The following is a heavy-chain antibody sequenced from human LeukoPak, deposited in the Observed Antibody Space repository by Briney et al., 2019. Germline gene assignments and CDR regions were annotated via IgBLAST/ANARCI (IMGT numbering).Heavy chain of an antibody. V-gene: IGHV4-59*01. CDR3: ARGASMITFGGVIAPFDY. Sequence: SETLSLTCAVYGGSFSGYYWSWIRQPPGKGLEWIGYIYYSGSTNYNPSLKSRVTISVDTSKNQFSLKLSSVTAADTAVYYCARGASMITFGGVIAPFDYWGQGTLVTVSS. J-gene: IGHJ4*02. D-gene: IGHD3-16*02. CDR2: IYYSGST. CDR1: GGSFSGYY.